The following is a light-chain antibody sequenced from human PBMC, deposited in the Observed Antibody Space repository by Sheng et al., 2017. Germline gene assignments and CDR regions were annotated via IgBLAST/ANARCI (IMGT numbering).Light chain of an antibody. Sequence: DIQLTQSPSFLSASIGDKVTITCRASQGISYYLAWYQQKPGKAPKLLIYAASTLQSGVPSRFSGSRSGTEFTLTINSLQPEDFATYYCQQLNSYPPIFGGGDQGGDQT. CDR2: AAS. CDR3: QQLNSYPPI. V-gene: IGKV1-9*01. J-gene: IGKJ4*01. CDR1: QGISYY.